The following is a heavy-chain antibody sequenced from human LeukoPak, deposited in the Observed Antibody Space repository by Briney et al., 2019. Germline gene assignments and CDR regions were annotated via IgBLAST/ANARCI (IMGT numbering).Heavy chain of an antibody. J-gene: IGHJ4*02. V-gene: IGHV4-61*02. CDR2: IYTSGST. CDR1: GGSISSGSYY. Sequence: SETLSLTCTVSGGSISSGSYYWSWIRQPAGKGLEWIGRIYTSGSTNYNPSLKSRVTISVDTSKNQFSLKLSSVTAADTAVYYCARAGDTMGPEEYYFDYWGQGTLVTVSS. CDR3: ARAGDTMGPEEYYFDY. D-gene: IGHD1-14*01.